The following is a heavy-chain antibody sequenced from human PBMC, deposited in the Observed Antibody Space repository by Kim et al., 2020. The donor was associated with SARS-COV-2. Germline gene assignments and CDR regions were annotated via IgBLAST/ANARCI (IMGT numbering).Heavy chain of an antibody. Sequence: ASVKVSCKASGYSFTNFYIHWVRQAPGQGLEWMGIINPSGGSTTYAQKFQGRVTVSRDTSTSTVFMDLSSLASEDTAVYYCAGLLQRDALDIWGQGTMVTVSS. D-gene: IGHD2-2*01. J-gene: IGHJ3*02. CDR1: GYSFTNFY. CDR3: AGLLQRDALDI. V-gene: IGHV1-46*01. CDR2: INPSGGST.